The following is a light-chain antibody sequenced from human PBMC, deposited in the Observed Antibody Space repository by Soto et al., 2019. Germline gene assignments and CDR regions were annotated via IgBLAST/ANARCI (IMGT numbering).Light chain of an antibody. CDR3: QQYNNWPTWT. Sequence: EVVLTQSPGTLSLSPGERATLSCRASQSVGSTYLAWYQRKPGQAPRLVIYGAPTRANGIPARFSGSGSGTELTLTISSLQSEDFAVYYCQQYNNWPTWTFGQGTKVDIK. CDR1: QSVGSTY. J-gene: IGKJ1*01. V-gene: IGKV3-15*01. CDR2: GAP.